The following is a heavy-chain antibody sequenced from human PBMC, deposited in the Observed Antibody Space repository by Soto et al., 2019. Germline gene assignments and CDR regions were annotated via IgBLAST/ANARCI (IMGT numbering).Heavy chain of an antibody. CDR1: GGSISTYY. Sequence: PSETLSLTCTVSGGSISTYYWSWIRQPPGKGLEWIGYIFYSGSTNYNPSLKSRVTISVDTSKNQFFLNLSSVTAADTAVYYCARVKGSSGWIDSWGQGTLVTVSS. J-gene: IGHJ4*02. CDR2: IFYSGST. D-gene: IGHD6-19*01. CDR3: ARVKGSSGWIDS. V-gene: IGHV4-59*01.